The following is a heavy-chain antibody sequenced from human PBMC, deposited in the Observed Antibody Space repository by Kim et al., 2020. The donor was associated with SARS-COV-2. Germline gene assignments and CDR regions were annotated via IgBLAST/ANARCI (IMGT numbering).Heavy chain of an antibody. V-gene: IGHV3-23*01. CDR1: GFTFSSYA. Sequence: GGSLRLSCAASGFTFSSYAMSWVRQAPGKGLEWVSAISGSGGSTYYADSVKGRFTISRENSKNTLYLQMNSLRAEDTAVYYCAKGGYSSSWYHFDYWGQGTLVTVSS. CDR3: AKGGYSSSWYHFDY. J-gene: IGHJ4*02. CDR2: ISGSGGST. D-gene: IGHD6-13*01.